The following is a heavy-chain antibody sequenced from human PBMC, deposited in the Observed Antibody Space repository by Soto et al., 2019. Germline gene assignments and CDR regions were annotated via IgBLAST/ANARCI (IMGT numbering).Heavy chain of an antibody. Sequence: QVQLQQSGPGLVKPSQTLPLTCAISGDSVSSNSAIWNWIRQSPSRGLEWLGRTYYRSKWNNNYAESVKGRITIDPDTSKNQFSLQLNSVTPEDTAVYYCSTWHFDYWGQGTLVTVSS. V-gene: IGHV6-1*01. CDR1: GDSVSSNSAI. CDR3: STWHFDY. J-gene: IGHJ4*02. CDR2: TYYRSKWNN.